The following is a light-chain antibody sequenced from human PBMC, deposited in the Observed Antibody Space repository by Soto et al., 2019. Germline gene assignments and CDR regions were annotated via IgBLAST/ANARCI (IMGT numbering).Light chain of an antibody. CDR2: ANS. CDR3: QSYDSSLSGGV. Sequence: QAVVTQPPSVSGAPGQRVTISCTGGSSNIGARYDVHWYQQLPGTAPKLLIYANSNRPSGVPDRFSGSKSGTSASLAITGLQAEDEADYYCQSYDSSLSGGVFGGGTKLTVL. V-gene: IGLV1-40*01. CDR1: SSNIGARYD. J-gene: IGLJ3*02.